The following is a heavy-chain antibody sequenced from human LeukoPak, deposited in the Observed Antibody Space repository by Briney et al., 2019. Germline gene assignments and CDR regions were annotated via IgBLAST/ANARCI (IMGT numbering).Heavy chain of an antibody. CDR3: VAMVRGVGYYYYYYGMDV. J-gene: IGHJ6*02. D-gene: IGHD3-10*01. CDR2: IIPIFGTA. V-gene: IGHV1-69*01. Sequence: SVKVSYKASGGTFSSYAISWVRQAPGQGLEWMGGIIPIFGTANYAQKFQGRVTITADESTSTAYMELSSLRSEDTAVYFCVAMVRGVGYYYYYYGMDVWGQATTVTVPS. CDR1: GGTFSSYA.